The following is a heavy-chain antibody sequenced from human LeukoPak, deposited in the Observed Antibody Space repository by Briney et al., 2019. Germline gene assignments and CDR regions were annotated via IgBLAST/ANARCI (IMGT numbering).Heavy chain of an antibody. CDR1: GFTFSSYW. CDR2: ISSSSSYI. Sequence: GGSLRLSCAASGFTFSSYWMNWVRQAPGKGLEWVSSISSSSSYIYYADSVKGRFTISRDNSKNTLYLQMNSLRAEDTAVYYCAKDAHSGSYFDYWGQGILVTVSS. CDR3: AKDAHSGSYFDY. J-gene: IGHJ4*01. D-gene: IGHD1-26*01. V-gene: IGHV3-21*04.